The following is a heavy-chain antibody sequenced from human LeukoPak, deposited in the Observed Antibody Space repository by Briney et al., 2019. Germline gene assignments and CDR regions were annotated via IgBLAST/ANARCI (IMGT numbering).Heavy chain of an antibody. CDR1: GFTFNSFG. CDR2: ISSSSSYI. D-gene: IGHD1-26*01. CDR3: ARVRVGTTLFDAFDI. Sequence: GGSLRLSCAASGFTFNSFGMNWVRQAPGKGLEWVSFISSSSSYIYYADSMEGRFTISRDNAKNSLYLQMSGLRVEDTAMYYCARVRVGTTLFDAFDIWGQGTMVTVSS. V-gene: IGHV3-21*01. J-gene: IGHJ3*02.